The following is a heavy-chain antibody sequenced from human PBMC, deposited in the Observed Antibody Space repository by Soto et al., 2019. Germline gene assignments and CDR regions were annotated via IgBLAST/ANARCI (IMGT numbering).Heavy chain of an antibody. D-gene: IGHD3-10*01. J-gene: IGHJ5*02. CDR1: GGSISSYY. V-gene: IGHV4-59*12. Sequence: SETLSLTCTVSGGSISSYYWSWIRQPPGKGLEWIGYIYYTGNTNYNPSLKSRVTISVDTSKNQFSLKLTSVTAADTAVYYCARATAYYYGAGSYYNLGNWFDPWGQGTLVTVSS. CDR2: IYYTGNT. CDR3: ARATAYYYGAGSYYNLGNWFDP.